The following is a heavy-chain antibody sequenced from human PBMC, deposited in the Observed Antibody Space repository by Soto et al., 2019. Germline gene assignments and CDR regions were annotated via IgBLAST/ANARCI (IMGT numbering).Heavy chain of an antibody. J-gene: IGHJ6*02. D-gene: IGHD6-6*01. CDR1: GYTFTSYC. CDR2: ISAYNGNT. CDR3: ARFSSSLYGMDV. V-gene: IGHV1-18*04. Sequence: ASVNVSCKSSGYTFTSYCISWVRQAPGQGLEWMGWISAYNGNTNYAQKLQGRVTMTTDTSTSTAYMELRSLRSDDTAVYYCARFSSSLYGMDVWGQGTTVTVSS.